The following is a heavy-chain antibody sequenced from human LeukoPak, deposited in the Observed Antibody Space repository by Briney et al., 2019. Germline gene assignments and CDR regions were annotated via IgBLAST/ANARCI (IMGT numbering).Heavy chain of an antibody. D-gene: IGHD5-18*01. V-gene: IGHV3-74*01. CDR2: INTDGSST. Sequence: GGSLRLSCAASGFTFSSYWMHWVRQAPGKGLVWVSRINTDGSSTSYADSVKGRFTISRDNAKNTLYLQMNSLRAEDTAVYYCARVKRGYSYGWEDYFDYWGQGTLVTVSS. CDR3: ARVKRGYSYGWEDYFDY. J-gene: IGHJ4*02. CDR1: GFTFSSYW.